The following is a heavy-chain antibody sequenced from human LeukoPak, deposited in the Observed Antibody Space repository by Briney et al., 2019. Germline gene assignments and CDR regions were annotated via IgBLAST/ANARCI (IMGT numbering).Heavy chain of an antibody. CDR2: IYYSGST. CDR1: GGSISSYY. Sequence: SETLSLTCTVSGGSISSYYWSWIRQPPGKGLERIGYIYYSGSTNYNPSLKSRVTISVDTSKNQFSLKLSSVTAADTAVYYCARGGTIRAYAFDIWGQGTMVTVSS. V-gene: IGHV4-59*01. D-gene: IGHD3-16*01. J-gene: IGHJ3*02. CDR3: ARGGTIRAYAFDI.